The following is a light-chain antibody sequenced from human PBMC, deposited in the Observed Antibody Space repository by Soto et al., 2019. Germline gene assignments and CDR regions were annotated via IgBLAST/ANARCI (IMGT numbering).Light chain of an antibody. J-gene: IGKJ1*01. CDR2: DAS. CDR3: QQYETFSGT. CDR1: QGISSY. Sequence: AIRMTQSPSSFSASTGDRVTITCRASQGISSYLAWYQQKPGKAPKLLIYDASALPRGVPSRFSGSGSGTKFTLTIASLQPDDFATYYCQQYETFSGTFGPGTKVDI. V-gene: IGKV1-8*01.